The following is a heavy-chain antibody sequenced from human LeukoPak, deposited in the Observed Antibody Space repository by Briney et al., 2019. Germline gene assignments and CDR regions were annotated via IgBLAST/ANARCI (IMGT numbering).Heavy chain of an antibody. CDR1: GLTFSSYA. J-gene: IGHJ6*03. V-gene: IGHV3-23*01. CDR2: ISGSLNNGVST. CDR3: AKDRDYDFWGGYYTSYMDV. D-gene: IGHD3-3*01. Sequence: GGSLRLSCAASGLTFSSYAMSWVRQAPGKGLDWVSSISGSLNNGVSTYYADSVKGRFTISRDNSKNTLYLQMNSLRAEDTAVYYCAKDRDYDFWGGYYTSYMDVWGKGTTVTVSS.